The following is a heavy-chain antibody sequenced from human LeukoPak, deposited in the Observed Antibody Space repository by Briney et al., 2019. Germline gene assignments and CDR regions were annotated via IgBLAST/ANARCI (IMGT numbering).Heavy chain of an antibody. CDR3: ARTSWSNGVDY. J-gene: IGHJ4*02. D-gene: IGHD2-2*01. Sequence: SETLSLTCTVSGGSISSSSYYWGWIRQPPGKGLEWIGSIYYSGSTYYNPSLKSRVTISVDTSKNQFSLKLSSVTAADTAVYYCARTSWSNGVDYWGQGTLVTVSS. CDR2: IYYSGST. CDR1: GGSISSSSYY. V-gene: IGHV4-39*07.